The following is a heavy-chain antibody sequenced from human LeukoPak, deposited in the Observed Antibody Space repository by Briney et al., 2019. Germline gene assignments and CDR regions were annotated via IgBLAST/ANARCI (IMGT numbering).Heavy chain of an antibody. CDR2: IYSGGST. J-gene: IGHJ6*03. Sequence: GGSLRLSCAASGFTVSSNYMSWVRQVPGKGLEWVSVIYSGGSTYYADSVKGRFTISRDNSKNTLYLQMNSLRAEDTAVYYCARVPGGRDSFLYYYYYMDVWGKGTTVTVSS. V-gene: IGHV3-53*01. D-gene: IGHD3-16*01. CDR1: GFTVSSNY. CDR3: ARVPGGRDSFLYYYYYMDV.